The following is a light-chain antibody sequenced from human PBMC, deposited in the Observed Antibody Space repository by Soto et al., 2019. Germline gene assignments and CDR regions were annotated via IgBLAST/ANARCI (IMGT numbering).Light chain of an antibody. V-gene: IGLV4-60*02. J-gene: IGLJ2*01. Sequence: QAVVTQSSSASASLGSSVKLTCTLSSGHISYIIAWHQQQPGEAPRYLMKLEGSGTYNKGSGVPDRFSGSSSGADRYLTISNLQFEDEADYYCETWDSNTRVFGGGTKVTVL. CDR3: ETWDSNTRV. CDR2: LEGSGTY. CDR1: SGHISYI.